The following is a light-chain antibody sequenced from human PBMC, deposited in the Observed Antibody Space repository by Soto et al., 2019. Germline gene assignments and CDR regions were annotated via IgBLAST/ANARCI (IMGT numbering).Light chain of an antibody. J-gene: IGKJ5*01. Sequence: DIQMTQPPSSLYASVGDRVTVTCRTSQSISNHLNWYQQKPGEAPKLLIYGSSSLHYGVPSRFSGSGSGSAFTLTISSLQPEDSATYYCQQSFTAPITFGQGTRLEIK. CDR1: QSISNH. V-gene: IGKV1-39*01. CDR2: GSS. CDR3: QQSFTAPIT.